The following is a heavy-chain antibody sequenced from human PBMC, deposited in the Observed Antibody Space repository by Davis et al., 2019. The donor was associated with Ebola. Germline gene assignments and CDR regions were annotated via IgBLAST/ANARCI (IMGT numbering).Heavy chain of an antibody. Sequence: ASVKVSCKASGHTFIIYYVHWVRQAPGQGLEWLGRVILKSGATNYAQKFQGRVTMTRDTSISTVYMELSSLRYDDTADYYCARGHNYAHEYWGQGTLVTVSS. CDR2: VILKSGAT. J-gene: IGHJ4*02. CDR3: ARGHNYAHEY. CDR1: GHTFIIYY. D-gene: IGHD4-11*01. V-gene: IGHV1-2*06.